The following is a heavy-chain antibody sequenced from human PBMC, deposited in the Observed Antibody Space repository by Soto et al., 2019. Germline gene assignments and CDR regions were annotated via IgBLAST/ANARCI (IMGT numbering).Heavy chain of an antibody. D-gene: IGHD7-27*01. CDR3: APGVYHLDY. J-gene: IGHJ4*02. CDR1: GFTFSTSW. CDR2: IKQDGSEK. Sequence: EVQLVESGGGLVQPGGSLRLSCAASGFTFSTSWMTWVRQAPGKGLEWVANIKQDGSEKYHVDSVKGRFTVARDNANNSLYLQMNSLRAEDTAVYYCAPGVYHLDYWGQGALVSVSS. V-gene: IGHV3-7*03.